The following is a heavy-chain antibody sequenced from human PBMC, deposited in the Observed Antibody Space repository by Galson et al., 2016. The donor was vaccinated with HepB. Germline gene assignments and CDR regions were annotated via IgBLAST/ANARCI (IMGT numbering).Heavy chain of an antibody. J-gene: IGHJ4*02. CDR3: ARYTPIVRGVVLGFDN. Sequence: TLSLTCTVSGGSISSYYWSWIRQPPGKGLEWIGYIHSSGSTNYNPSLKSRVTISVDTSKNQFSLKLSSVTAADTAVYYCARYTPIVRGVVLGFDNWGQGTLVTVSS. CDR1: GGSISSYY. D-gene: IGHD3-10*01. V-gene: IGHV4-59*01. CDR2: IHSSGST.